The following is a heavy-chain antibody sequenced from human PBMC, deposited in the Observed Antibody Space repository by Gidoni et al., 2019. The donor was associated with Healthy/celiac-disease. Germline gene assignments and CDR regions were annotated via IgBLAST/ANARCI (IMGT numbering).Heavy chain of an antibody. J-gene: IGHJ6*02. D-gene: IGHD6-19*01. Sequence: QVQLVQSGAEVKKPGSSVKVSCKASGGTFSSYAISWVRQAPGQGLEWMGGIIPIFGTANYAQKFQGRVTITADESTSTAYMELSSLRSEDTAVYYCAREEGGSSGGPDYYYYGMDVWGQGTTVTVSS. V-gene: IGHV1-69*01. CDR3: AREEGGSSGGPDYYYYGMDV. CDR2: IIPIFGTA. CDR1: GGTFSSYA.